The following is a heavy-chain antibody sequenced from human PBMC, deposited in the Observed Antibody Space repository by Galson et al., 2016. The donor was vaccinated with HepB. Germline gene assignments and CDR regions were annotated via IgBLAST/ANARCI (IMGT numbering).Heavy chain of an antibody. CDR2: IYYSGST. J-gene: IGHJ4*02. CDR1: GVTMNDDGYY. D-gene: IGHD3-3*01. V-gene: IGHV4-39*07. Sequence: SETLSLTCAVSGVTMNDDGYYWAWIRQPPGKGLEWIANIYYSGSTHFNPSLKSRVTISKDMSKNHFSLRLTSVTAADTAVYYCARVKEDFWSGYPYYFDLWGQGALVTVSS. CDR3: ARVKEDFWSGYPYYFDL.